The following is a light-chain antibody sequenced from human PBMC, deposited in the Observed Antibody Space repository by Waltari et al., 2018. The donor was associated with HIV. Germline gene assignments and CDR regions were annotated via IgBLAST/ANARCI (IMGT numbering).Light chain of an antibody. CDR2: EVS. CDR3: SSYTPSSTWV. J-gene: IGLJ3*02. Sequence: QSTLTQPPSVSGSLGQSVTIACSGTSSDIGSYNRVSWYQQPPGTAPKLIMYEVSTRPSGVAVRFSGAKSGNTASLTVSCRQSEDEADYCCSSYTPSSTWVFGGGTQLTVL. V-gene: IGLV2-18*02. CDR1: SSDIGSYNR.